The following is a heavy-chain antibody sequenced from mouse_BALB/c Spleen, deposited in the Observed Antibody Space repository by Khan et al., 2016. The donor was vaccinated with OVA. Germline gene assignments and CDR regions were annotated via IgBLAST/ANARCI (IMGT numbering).Heavy chain of an antibody. D-gene: IGHD1-1*01. CDR2: INPSNGGT. CDR3: TRYGYCSFAY. CDR1: GYTFTSYY. J-gene: IGHJ3*01. V-gene: IGHV1S81*02. Sequence: VELVESGAALVKPGASVKLSCKASGYTFTSYYMYWVKQRPGQGLEWIGEINPSNGGTNFNEKFKPKATLTVDKSSSTTYMQLSSLTSEDSAVYYCTRYGYCSFAYWGQGTLVTVSA.